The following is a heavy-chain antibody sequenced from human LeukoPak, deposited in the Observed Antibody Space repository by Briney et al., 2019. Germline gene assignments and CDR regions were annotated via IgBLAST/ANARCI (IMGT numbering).Heavy chain of an antibody. Sequence: GRSLRLSCAASGFTFSSYGMHWVRQAPGKGLEWVAVISYDGSNKYYADSVKGRFTISRDNSKNTLYLQMNSLRAEDTAVYYCAKDPPPLYGGNTFGAFDIWGQGTMVTVSS. CDR2: ISYDGSNK. J-gene: IGHJ3*02. V-gene: IGHV3-30*18. D-gene: IGHD4-23*01. CDR1: GFTFSSYG. CDR3: AKDPPPLYGGNTFGAFDI.